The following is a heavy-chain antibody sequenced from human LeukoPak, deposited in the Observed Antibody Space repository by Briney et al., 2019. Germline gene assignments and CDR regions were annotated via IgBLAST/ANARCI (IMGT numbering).Heavy chain of an antibody. CDR3: AKAGKVYSDGSCYIPGDFDY. CDR2: ISPSGGST. CDR1: GFTFSNYA. Sequence: AGGSLRLSCAASGFTFSNYAMSWVRQAPGKGLEWVSTISPSGGSTYDADAVKGRFTISRHGPKNALYLQMNSLRAEDTALYYCAKAGKVYSDGSCYIPGDFDYWGQGILVTVSS. D-gene: IGHD2-15*01. V-gene: IGHV3-23*01. J-gene: IGHJ4*02.